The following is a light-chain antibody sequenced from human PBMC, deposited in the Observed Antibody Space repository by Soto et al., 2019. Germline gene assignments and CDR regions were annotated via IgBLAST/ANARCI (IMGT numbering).Light chain of an antibody. Sequence: DIQMTQSPSTLSASVGDRVTITCRASQSISIWLAWYQQKPGKAPKLLIYKASTLKSGVPSRLSGSGSGTEFTLTISSLQPDDFATYYCQHYNSYSEAFGQGTKVDIK. J-gene: IGKJ1*01. CDR3: QHYNSYSEA. CDR2: KAS. CDR1: QSISIW. V-gene: IGKV1-5*03.